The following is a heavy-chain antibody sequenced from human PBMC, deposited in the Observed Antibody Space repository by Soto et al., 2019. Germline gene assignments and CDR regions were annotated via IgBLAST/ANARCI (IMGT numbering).Heavy chain of an antibody. CDR1: GGSVSGYF. D-gene: IGHD5-18*01. Sequence: PSETLSLTCTVSGGSVSGYFWTWIRQPPGKGLEWIGYISYSGSTNYNSSLKSRVTISVDTSKDQFSLKLSSVTAADTAVYYCARRYGKNAFDIWGQGTMVT. V-gene: IGHV4-59*02. J-gene: IGHJ3*02. CDR2: ISYSGST. CDR3: ARRYGKNAFDI.